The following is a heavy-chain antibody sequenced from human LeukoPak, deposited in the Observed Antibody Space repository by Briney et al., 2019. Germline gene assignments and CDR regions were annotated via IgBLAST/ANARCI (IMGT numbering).Heavy chain of an antibody. D-gene: IGHD5-18*01. V-gene: IGHV3-30*18. CDR3: AKDRERGYPYGLDPDS. CDR2: ISYTGQNK. J-gene: IGHJ5*01. Sequence: GGSLRLSCAASGFTFSSYGMHWVRQAPGKGLEWLAAISYTGQNKYYADSVKGRFTISRDNSKNMLYLQVNSVRSDDTAVYYCAKDRERGYPYGLDPDSWGQGTLVTVSS. CDR1: GFTFSSYG.